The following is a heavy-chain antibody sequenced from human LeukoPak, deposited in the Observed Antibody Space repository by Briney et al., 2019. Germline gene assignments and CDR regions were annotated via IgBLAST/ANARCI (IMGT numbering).Heavy chain of an antibody. Sequence: ASVKVSCKASGYTFTGYYMHWVRQAPGQGLEWMGRINPNSGGTNYAQKFQGRVTITRDTSISTAYMELSRLRSDDTAVYYCARELWDIVVVVALPRFDPWGQGTLVTVSS. D-gene: IGHD2-15*01. CDR3: ARELWDIVVVVALPRFDP. CDR1: GYTFTGYY. CDR2: INPNSGGT. V-gene: IGHV1-2*06. J-gene: IGHJ5*02.